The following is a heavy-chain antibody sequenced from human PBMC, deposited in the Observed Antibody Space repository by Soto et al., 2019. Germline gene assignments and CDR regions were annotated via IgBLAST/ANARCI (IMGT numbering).Heavy chain of an antibody. CDR3: AKDALIRTIFGDYFDY. CDR2: ISGSGGST. D-gene: IGHD3-3*01. V-gene: IGHV3-23*01. J-gene: IGHJ4*02. Sequence: GGSLRLSCAASGFTFSSYAMSWVRQAPGKGLEWVSAISGSGGSTYYADSVKGRFTISRDNSKNTLYLQMNSLRAEDTAVYYCAKDALIRTIFGDYFDYWGQGTLVTVSS. CDR1: GFTFSSYA.